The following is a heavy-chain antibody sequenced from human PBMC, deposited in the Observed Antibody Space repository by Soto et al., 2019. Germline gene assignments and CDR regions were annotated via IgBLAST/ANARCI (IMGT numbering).Heavy chain of an antibody. J-gene: IGHJ4*02. Sequence: SETLSLTCTVSGGSIRSGDNYWSWIRQTPGKGLEWIGYIYYRGSTYYNQSLKSRVTISVDTSMNQFSLTLTSVTAADTAVYYCARDPARGGGSYLGYFDYWGQRTQVTVSS. V-gene: IGHV4-30-4*01. CDR1: GGSIRSGDNY. CDR3: ARDPARGGGSYLGYFDY. CDR2: IYYRGST. D-gene: IGHD1-26*01.